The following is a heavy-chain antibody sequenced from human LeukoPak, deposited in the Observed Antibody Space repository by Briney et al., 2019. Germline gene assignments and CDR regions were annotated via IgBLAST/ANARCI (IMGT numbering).Heavy chain of an antibody. D-gene: IGHD2-2*01. CDR1: GFTFSSYW. CDR2: INSDGSST. J-gene: IGHJ4*02. V-gene: IGHV3-74*01. Sequence: GGSLRLSCAASGFTFSSYWMHWVRQAPGKGLVWVSRINSDGSSTSYADSVKGRFTISRDNAKNTLYLQMNSLRAEDTAVYYCARIPYCSSTNCYPSEYWGQGTLVTVSS. CDR3: ARIPYCSSTNCYPSEY.